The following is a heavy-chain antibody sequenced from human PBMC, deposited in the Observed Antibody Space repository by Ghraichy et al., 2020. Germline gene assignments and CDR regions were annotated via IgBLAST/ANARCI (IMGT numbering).Heavy chain of an antibody. Sequence: ASVKVSCKASGYTFTGYHIHWVRQAPGQGLEWMGWMEPNSGVTRSAEEFQGRVTMTRDMSISTAYLEVTGLTSDDTALYYCARDDSNDDKNAFDIWGQGTMVTVSS. D-gene: IGHD1-1*01. V-gene: IGHV1-2*02. J-gene: IGHJ3*02. CDR3: ARDDSNDDKNAFDI. CDR2: MEPNSGVT. CDR1: GYTFTGYH.